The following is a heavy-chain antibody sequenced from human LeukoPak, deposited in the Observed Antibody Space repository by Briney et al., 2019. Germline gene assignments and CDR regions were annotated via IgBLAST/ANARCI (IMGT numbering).Heavy chain of an antibody. CDR2: IKQDGSEK. J-gene: IGHJ4*02. D-gene: IGHD2-15*01. CDR3: ARGCGGGSCYSD. CDR1: GFTFSSYW. V-gene: IGHV3-7*01. Sequence: GGSLRLSCAASGFTFSSYWMSWVRRAPGKGREWVANIKQDGSEKYYVDSVKGRFTISRDNAKNSVYLQMNSLRAEDTAVYYCARGCGGGSCYSDWGQGTLVTVSS.